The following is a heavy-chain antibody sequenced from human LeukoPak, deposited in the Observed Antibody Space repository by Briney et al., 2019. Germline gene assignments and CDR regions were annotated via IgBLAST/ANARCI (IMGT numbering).Heavy chain of an antibody. Sequence: SVTVSCKASGGTFSSYAISWVRQAPGQGLEWMGGIIPIFGTANYAQKFQGRVTITADESTSTAYMELSSLRSEDTAVYYCAIDSCSSTSCYYAFDIWGQGTMVTVSS. CDR2: IIPIFGTA. CDR3: AIDSCSSTSCYYAFDI. J-gene: IGHJ3*02. V-gene: IGHV1-69*13. CDR1: GGTFSSYA. D-gene: IGHD2-2*01.